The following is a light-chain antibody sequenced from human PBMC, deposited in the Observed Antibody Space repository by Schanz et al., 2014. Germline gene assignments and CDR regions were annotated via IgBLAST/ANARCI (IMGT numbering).Light chain of an antibody. J-gene: IGKJ2*01. Sequence: DIQMTQSPSSLSASVGDRVTITCRASQTISTSLNWYQQKPGKAPKLLIYAASSLQSGVPSRFSGSGSGTDFTLTISSLQPEDFATYYCLQDYNYPYTFGQGTKLEIK. CDR3: LQDYNYPYT. CDR1: QTISTS. CDR2: AAS. V-gene: IGKV1-39*01.